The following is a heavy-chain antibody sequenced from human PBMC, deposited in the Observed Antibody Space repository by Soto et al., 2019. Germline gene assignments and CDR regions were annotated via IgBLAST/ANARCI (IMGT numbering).Heavy chain of an antibody. D-gene: IGHD5-18*01. CDR1: GFTFRSYW. CDR2: IKQDGSEK. CDR3: ASSGFSLRGYSYGLAPYYGMDV. J-gene: IGHJ6*02. V-gene: IGHV3-7*03. Sequence: PGGSLRLSCAASGFTFRSYWMSWVRQAPGKGLEWVANIKQDGSEKYYVDSVKGRFTISRDNAKNSLYLQMNSLRAEDTAVYYCASSGFSLRGYSYGLAPYYGMDVWGQGTTVTVSS.